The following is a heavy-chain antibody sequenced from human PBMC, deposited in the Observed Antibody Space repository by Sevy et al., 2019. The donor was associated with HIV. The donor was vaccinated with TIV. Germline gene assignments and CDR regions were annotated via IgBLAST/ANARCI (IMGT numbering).Heavy chain of an antibody. J-gene: IGHJ4*02. CDR3: AGDGRGFCSGYSYTFDY. CDR1: GFTFSDYY. V-gene: IGHV3-11*01. Sequence: GGSLRLSCAASGFTFSDYYMSWIRQAPGKGLEWVSYISSSGSTTYKADSVKGRFTISSDNAKNSLYLQMNSLRAEDAAVCYCAGDGRGFCSGYSYTFDYWGQGTLVTVSS. CDR2: ISSSGSTT. D-gene: IGHD2-15*01.